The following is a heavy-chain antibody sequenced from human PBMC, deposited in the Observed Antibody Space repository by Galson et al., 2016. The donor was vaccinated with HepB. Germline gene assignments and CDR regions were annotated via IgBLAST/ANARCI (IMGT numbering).Heavy chain of an antibody. CDR2: ISIYTDNT. V-gene: IGHV1-18*04. CDR1: GYTFNSYG. Sequence: SVKVSCKASGYTFNSYGISWVRQAPGQGLEWMGWISIYTDNTNYAQNLQGRVTMTADTPTSTAYMELRSLRSDDTAMDYCARTPLTSSWNYSYYLDGWGRGTTVIVSS. J-gene: IGHJ6*03. D-gene: IGHD6-13*01. CDR3: ARTPLTSSWNYSYYLDG.